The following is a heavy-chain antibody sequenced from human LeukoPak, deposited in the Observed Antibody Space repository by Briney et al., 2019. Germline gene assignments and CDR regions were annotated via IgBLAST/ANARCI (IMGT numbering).Heavy chain of an antibody. CDR2: ITGTGFDT. Sequence: GGSLRLSCAASGFTFDNHAMTWVRQAPGKGLEWVSLITGTGFDTYTANSVKGRFITSRDNSKNSLYLRLNNLRPEDTAMYYCAKMAIAKGATQGRGFLQFDLWGRGTLVTVSS. V-gene: IGHV3-23*01. D-gene: IGHD2-21*01. J-gene: IGHJ5*02. CDR1: GFTFDNHA. CDR3: AKMAIAKGATQGRGFLQFDL.